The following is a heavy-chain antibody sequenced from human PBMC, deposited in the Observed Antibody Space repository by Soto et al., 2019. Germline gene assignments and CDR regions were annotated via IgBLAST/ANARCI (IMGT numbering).Heavy chain of an antibody. J-gene: IGHJ4*02. CDR3: ARTSFIVVVPPYYFDY. D-gene: IGHD2-2*01. Sequence: PGGSLRLSCAASGFTFSSYAMSWVRQAPGKGLEWVSAISGSGGSTYYADSVKGRFTISRDNSKNTLYLQMNSLRAEDTAVYYCARTSFIVVVPPYYFDYWGQGTLVTVSS. CDR1: GFTFSSYA. CDR2: ISGSGGST. V-gene: IGHV3-23*01.